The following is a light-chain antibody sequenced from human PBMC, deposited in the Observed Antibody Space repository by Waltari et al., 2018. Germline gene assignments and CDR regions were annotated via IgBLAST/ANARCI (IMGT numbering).Light chain of an antibody. CDR2: RND. Sequence: QSVLTQPPSASGAPGQRVTISCSGSSSNIGSNIVNWEQQVPGTTPKRLIYRNDQRPACVPDLFFGSKSGTSASLAISGLRSDDEADYFCASWDDSLNGRWEFGGGTKVTVI. J-gene: IGLJ2*01. CDR1: SSNIGSNI. V-gene: IGLV1-44*01. CDR3: ASWDDSLNGRWE.